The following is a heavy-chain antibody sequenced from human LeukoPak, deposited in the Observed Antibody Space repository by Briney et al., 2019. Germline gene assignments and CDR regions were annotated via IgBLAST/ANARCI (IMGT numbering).Heavy chain of an antibody. J-gene: IGHJ4*02. CDR3: AKGSGYDFWSGIQETLFDY. CDR2: IRYDGSNK. V-gene: IGHV3-30*02. CDR1: GFTFSSYA. D-gene: IGHD3-3*01. Sequence: GGSLRLSCAASGFTFSSYAMSWVRQAPGKGLEWVAFIRYDGSNKYYADSVKGRFTISRDNSKNTLYLQMNSLRAEDTAVYYCAKGSGYDFWSGIQETLFDYWGQGTLVTVSS.